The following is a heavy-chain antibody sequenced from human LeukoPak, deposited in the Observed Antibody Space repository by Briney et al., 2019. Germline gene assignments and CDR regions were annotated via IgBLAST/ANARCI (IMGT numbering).Heavy chain of an antibody. CDR3: ARGEYSSSSTVDY. CDR2: IKREGSGK. J-gene: IGHJ4*02. Sequence: QPGGALRHCCAAYVHTLSSYRGERGPRTTGRVDGRVANIKREGSGKYYVDSVKGRFTISRINAKNSLYLQMNSLRAEDTAVYYCARGEYSSSSTVDYWGQGTLVSVSA. V-gene: IGHV3-7*01. CDR1: VHTLSSYR. D-gene: IGHD6-6*01.